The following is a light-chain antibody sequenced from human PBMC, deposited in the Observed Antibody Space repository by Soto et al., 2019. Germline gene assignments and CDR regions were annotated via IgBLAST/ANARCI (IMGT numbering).Light chain of an antibody. Sequence: EIVLTQSPATLSLSPGERASLSCRASQSVSSYLAWYQQKAGQAPRLLIYDASNRATGIPARFSGSGSGTDFTLTISSLEPEDFAVYYCQQRSNWRLTFGGGTKVEIK. V-gene: IGKV3-11*01. J-gene: IGKJ4*01. CDR1: QSVSSY. CDR2: DAS. CDR3: QQRSNWRLT.